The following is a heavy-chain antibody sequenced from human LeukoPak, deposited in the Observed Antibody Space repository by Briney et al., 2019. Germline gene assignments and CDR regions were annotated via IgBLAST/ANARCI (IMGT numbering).Heavy chain of an antibody. D-gene: IGHD1-26*01. V-gene: IGHV1-2*06. CDR3: AAGVGATPDY. CDR2: TNPNSGGS. CDR1: GYTFTGYY. J-gene: IGHJ4*02. Sequence: ASVKVSCKASGYTFTGYYMHWVRQAPGQGLEWMGRTNPNSGGSNYAQKFQGRVTMTRDTSISTAYMELSSLRSEDTAVYYCAAGVGATPDYWGQGTLVTVSS.